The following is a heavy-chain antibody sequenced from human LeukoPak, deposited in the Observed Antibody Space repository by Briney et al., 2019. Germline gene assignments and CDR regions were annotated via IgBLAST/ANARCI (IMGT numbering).Heavy chain of an antibody. J-gene: IGHJ6*03. Sequence: GGSLRLSCSASGFTFSDYWMTWVRQAPGKGLEWVANIKQDGSEKYYVDSVKDRFTISRDNAKNSLYLQMTSLRAEDTAVYYCARNIAVAGRGDYMDVWGKGTTVTISS. CDR2: IKQDGSEK. V-gene: IGHV3-7*01. CDR3: ARNIAVAGRGDYMDV. CDR1: GFTFSDYW. D-gene: IGHD6-19*01.